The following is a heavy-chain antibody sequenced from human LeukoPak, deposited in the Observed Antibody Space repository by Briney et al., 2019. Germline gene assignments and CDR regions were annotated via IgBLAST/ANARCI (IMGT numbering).Heavy chain of an antibody. D-gene: IGHD2-2*02. CDR2: ISYDGSNK. CDR1: GFTLSSYG. CDR3: AKVVVPAAILNWFDP. Sequence: GGSLRLSCAASGFTLSSYGMHWVRHAPGKRLGGVAVISYDGSNKYYADSVKGRFTISRDNSKNTLYLQMNSLRAEDTAVYYCAKVVVPAAILNWFDPWGQGTLVTVSS. J-gene: IGHJ5*02. V-gene: IGHV3-30*18.